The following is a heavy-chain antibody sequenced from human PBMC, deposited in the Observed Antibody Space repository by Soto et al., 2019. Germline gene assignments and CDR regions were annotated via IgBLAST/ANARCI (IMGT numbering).Heavy chain of an antibody. V-gene: IGHV3-30*18. J-gene: IGHJ4*02. CDR2: ISYDGSNK. Sequence: GGSLRLSCAASGFTFSSYGMHWVRQAPGKWLEWVAVISYDGSNKYYADSVKGRFTISRDNSKNTLYLQMNSLRAEDTAVYYCAKDYYDSSGYYYSDYWGQGXLVTVYS. CDR1: GFTFSSYG. CDR3: AKDYYDSSGYYYSDY. D-gene: IGHD3-22*01.